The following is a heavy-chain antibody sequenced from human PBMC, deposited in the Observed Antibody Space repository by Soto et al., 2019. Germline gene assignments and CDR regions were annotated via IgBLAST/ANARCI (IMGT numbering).Heavy chain of an antibody. D-gene: IGHD5-18*01. CDR2: VCSGGRNT. Sequence: GGSLRLSCAASGFTFSDYAMHWVRQAPGKGLEWVAVVCSGGRNTHYADSVKGRFTISRDNAKNSLYLQMSSLRAEDTAVYYCARPQPSGYIYGFPYWGQGTLVTVSS. V-gene: IGHV3-33*08. J-gene: IGHJ4*02. CDR1: GFTFSDYA. CDR3: ARPQPSGYIYGFPY.